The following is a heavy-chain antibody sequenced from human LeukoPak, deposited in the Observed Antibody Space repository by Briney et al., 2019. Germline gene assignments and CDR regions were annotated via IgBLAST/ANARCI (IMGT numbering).Heavy chain of an antibody. Sequence: VASVKVSCKVSGYTLTELSMHWVRQAPGQGLEWMGWINPNSGGTNYAQKFQGWVTMTRDTSISTAYMELSRLRSDDTAVYYCARAPLWFGELLPFDYWGQGTLVTVSS. CDR1: GYTLTELS. J-gene: IGHJ4*02. CDR3: ARAPLWFGELLPFDY. CDR2: INPNSGGT. D-gene: IGHD3-10*01. V-gene: IGHV1-2*04.